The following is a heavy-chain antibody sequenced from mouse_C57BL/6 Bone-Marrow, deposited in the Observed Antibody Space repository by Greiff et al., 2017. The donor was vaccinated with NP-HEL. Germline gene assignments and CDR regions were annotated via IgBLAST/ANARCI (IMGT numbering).Heavy chain of an antibody. CDR2: INYDGSST. D-gene: IGHD2-4*01. V-gene: IGHV5-16*01. Sequence: EVQLVESEGGLVQPGSSMKLSCTASGFTFSDYYMAWVRQVPEKGLEWVANINYDGSSTYYLDSLKSRFIISRDNAKNILYLQMSSLKSEDTATYYCARDRVYDYDGSYAMDYWGQGTSVTVSS. CDR1: GFTFSDYY. CDR3: ARDRVYDYDGSYAMDY. J-gene: IGHJ4*01.